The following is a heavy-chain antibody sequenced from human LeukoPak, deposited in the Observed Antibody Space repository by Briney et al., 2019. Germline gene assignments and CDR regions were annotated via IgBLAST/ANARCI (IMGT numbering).Heavy chain of an antibody. D-gene: IGHD2-2*01. CDR3: AKILRGGQLLYHYGMDV. Sequence: PGGSLGLSCAASGFTFSSYWMSWVRQAPGKGLEWVANIKQDGSEKYYVDSVKGRFTISRDNAKNSLYLQMNSLRAEDTAVYYCAKILRGGQLLYHYGMDVWGQGTTVTVSS. CDR1: GFTFSSYW. CDR2: IKQDGSEK. V-gene: IGHV3-7*01. J-gene: IGHJ6*02.